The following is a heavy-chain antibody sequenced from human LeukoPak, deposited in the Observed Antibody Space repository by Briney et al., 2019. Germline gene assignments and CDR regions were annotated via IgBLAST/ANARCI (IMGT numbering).Heavy chain of an antibody. Sequence: ASVKVSCKASGGTFSSYAISWVRQAPGQGLEWMGWISAYNGNTNYAQKLQGRVTMTTDTSTSTAYMELRSLRSDDTAVYYCARAPRIGYGGTVDYWGQGTLVTVSS. J-gene: IGHJ4*02. CDR3: ARAPRIGYGGTVDY. CDR1: GGTFSSYA. D-gene: IGHD4-23*01. CDR2: ISAYNGNT. V-gene: IGHV1-18*01.